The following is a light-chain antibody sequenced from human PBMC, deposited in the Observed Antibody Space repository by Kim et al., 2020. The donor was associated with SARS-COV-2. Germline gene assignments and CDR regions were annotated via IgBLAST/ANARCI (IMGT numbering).Light chain of an antibody. J-gene: IGLJ3*02. CDR2: EVS. Sequence: QSALTQPPSASGSPGQSVTISCTGTSSDVGGYNYVSWYQQHPGKAPKLMIYEVSKRPSGVPDRFSGSKSGNTASLTVSGLQAEDEADYNCSSYAGSNRGVFGGGTQLTVL. CDR3: SSYAGSNRGV. CDR1: SSDVGGYNY. V-gene: IGLV2-8*01.